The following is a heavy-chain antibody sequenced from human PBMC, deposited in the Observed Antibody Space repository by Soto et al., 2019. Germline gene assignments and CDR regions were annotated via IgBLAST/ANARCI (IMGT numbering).Heavy chain of an antibody. V-gene: IGHV1-69*12. CDR3: ARGPVAYCGGDCYGGRAFDI. Sequence: QDQLVQSGAEVKKPGSSVKVSCKASGGTFSSYAISWVRQAPGQGLEWMGGIIPIFGTANYAQKFQGRVTITADESTSTAYMELSSLRSEDTAVYYCARGPVAYCGGDCYGGRAFDIWGQGTMVTVSS. D-gene: IGHD2-21*02. CDR2: IIPIFGTA. CDR1: GGTFSSYA. J-gene: IGHJ3*02.